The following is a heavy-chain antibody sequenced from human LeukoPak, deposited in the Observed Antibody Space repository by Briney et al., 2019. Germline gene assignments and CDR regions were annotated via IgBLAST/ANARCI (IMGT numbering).Heavy chain of an antibody. J-gene: IGHJ3*02. V-gene: IGHV1-2*02. CDR1: GYTLIDYS. CDR2: INAYNGNT. D-gene: IGHD2-21*01. CDR3: ARSLHSNVFDI. Sequence: ASVKVSCKASGYTLIDYSLAWVRQAPGQGLEWMGWINAYNGNTNYAQKFQGRVTMTRDTSISTAYMELSRLRSDDTAVYYCARSLHSNVFDIWGQGTMVTVSS.